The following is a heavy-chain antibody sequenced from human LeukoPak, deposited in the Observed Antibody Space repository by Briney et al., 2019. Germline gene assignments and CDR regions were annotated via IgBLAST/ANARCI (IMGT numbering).Heavy chain of an antibody. J-gene: IGHJ4*02. CDR1: GGSISSYY. CDR3: ARREPTSGGIAAFDY. V-gene: IGHV4-59*01. CDR2: IYYSGST. D-gene: IGHD1-14*01. Sequence: PSETLSLTCTVSGGSISSYYWSWIRQPPGKGLEWIGYIYYSGSTNYNPSLKSRVTISVDTSKNQFSLKLSSVTAADTAVYYCARREPTSGGIAAFDYWGQGTLVTVSS.